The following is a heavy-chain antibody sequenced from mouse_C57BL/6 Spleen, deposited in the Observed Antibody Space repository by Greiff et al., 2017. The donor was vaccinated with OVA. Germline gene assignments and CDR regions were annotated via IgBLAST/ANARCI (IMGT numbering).Heavy chain of an antibody. CDR2: ISSGGDYI. D-gene: IGHD1-1*01. V-gene: IGHV5-9-1*02. Sequence: EVQGVESGEGLVKPGGSLKLSCAASGFTFSSYAMSWVRQTPEKRLEWVAYISSGGDYIYYADTVKGRFTISRDNARNTLYLQMSSLKSEDTAMYYCTRDLFYGSSYLYYAMDYWGQGTSVTVSS. J-gene: IGHJ4*01. CDR1: GFTFSSYA. CDR3: TRDLFYGSSYLYYAMDY.